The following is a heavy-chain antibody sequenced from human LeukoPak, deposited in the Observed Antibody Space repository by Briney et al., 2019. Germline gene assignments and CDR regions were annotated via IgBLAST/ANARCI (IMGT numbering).Heavy chain of an antibody. CDR1: GGTFLSHT. Sequence: GASVKVSCKTSGGTFLSHTFSWVRQAPGQGLERMGKITPVINTANYAQTFQGRVSIYADKSTTTVYMDLSGLRPDDTAVYYCARVNLRGSNYNWFDPWGQGTLVTVAS. D-gene: IGHD1-26*01. J-gene: IGHJ5*02. CDR3: ARVNLRGSNYNWFDP. V-gene: IGHV1-69*08. CDR2: ITPVINTA.